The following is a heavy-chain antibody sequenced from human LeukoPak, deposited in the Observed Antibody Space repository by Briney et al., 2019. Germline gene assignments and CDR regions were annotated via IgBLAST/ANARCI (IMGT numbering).Heavy chain of an antibody. CDR1: GFAISSNY. V-gene: IGHV3-66*04. Sequence: GGSLRLSCVASGFAISSNYISWVRQAPGKGLEWVSVIHSGGDTYYVDSVKDRFTISSDNSHNTVYLQMNSPRAEDTAVYYCVRHRGVYSDRAMDVWGQGTTVTVS. CDR2: IHSGGDT. CDR3: VRHRGVYSDRAMDV. D-gene: IGHD4-17*01. J-gene: IGHJ6*02.